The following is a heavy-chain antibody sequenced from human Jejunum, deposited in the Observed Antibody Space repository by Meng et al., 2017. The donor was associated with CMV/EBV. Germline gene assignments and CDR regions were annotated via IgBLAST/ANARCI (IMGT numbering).Heavy chain of an antibody. V-gene: IGHV3-74*01. J-gene: IGHJ4*02. D-gene: IGHD3-9*01. CDR2: INGDGSYT. CDR1: GCSFRDPW. CDR3: ARDFDVSRD. Sequence: LRLSCAVSGCSFRDPWMHWVRQAPGKGLVWVSRINGDGSYTGYVDSVRGRFTISRDNAKDTLYLQMNSLRAEDTAVYYCARDFDVSRDWGQGTLVTVSS.